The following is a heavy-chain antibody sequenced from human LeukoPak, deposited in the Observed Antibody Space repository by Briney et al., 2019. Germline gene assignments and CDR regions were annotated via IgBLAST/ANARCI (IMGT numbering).Heavy chain of an antibody. Sequence: TLSLTCTVSGGSISSGSYYWSWIRQPAGKGLEWIGRIYTSGSTNYNPSLKSRVTISVDTSKNQFSLKLSSVTAADTAVYYCARDYYASSGYYRGNWFDPWGQGTLVTVSS. V-gene: IGHV4-61*02. CDR1: GGSISSGSYY. CDR3: ARDYYASSGYYRGNWFDP. D-gene: IGHD3-22*01. J-gene: IGHJ5*02. CDR2: IYTSGST.